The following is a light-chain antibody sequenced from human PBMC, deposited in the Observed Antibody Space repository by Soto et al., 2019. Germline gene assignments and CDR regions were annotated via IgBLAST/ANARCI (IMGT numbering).Light chain of an antibody. V-gene: IGKV1-39*01. CDR1: QSISYY. CDR3: QQFKNYPIT. J-gene: IGKJ5*01. CDR2: AAS. Sequence: DIQMTQSPSSLSASVGDRVTITCRASQSISYYLHWYQQKPGAAPKLLIYAASALHSGVPSRFSGSGSGTDFTLTISSLHPEDFAVYFCQQFKNYPITFGQGTRLQIK.